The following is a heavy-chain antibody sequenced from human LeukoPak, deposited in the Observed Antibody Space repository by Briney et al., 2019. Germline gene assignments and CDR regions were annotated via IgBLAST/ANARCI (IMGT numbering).Heavy chain of an antibody. CDR3: ATVSREHHLVPSSLS. CDR1: GSTFNNYA. J-gene: IGHJ5*02. D-gene: IGHD1/OR15-1a*01. Sequence: GGSLRLSCSASGSTFNNYAMSSVRQAPGKGLEWVSAISGNGGITYYADSVKGRFTISRDISKNTLYLQMNSLRAEDTAVYYCATVSREHHLVPSSLSSGQGTLVTVSS. CDR2: ISGNGGIT. V-gene: IGHV3-23*01.